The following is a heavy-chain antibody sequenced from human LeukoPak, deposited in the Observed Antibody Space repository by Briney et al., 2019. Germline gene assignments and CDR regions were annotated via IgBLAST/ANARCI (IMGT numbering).Heavy chain of an antibody. CDR3: ARELAVAGYAFDI. V-gene: IGHV4-59*01. Sequence: SETLSLTCTVSGGSISSSYWSWIRQPPGKGLEWIGYIYYSGSTNYNPSLKSRVTISVDTSKNQFSLKLSSVTAADTAVYYCARELAVAGYAFDIWGQGTMVTVSS. CDR2: IYYSGST. J-gene: IGHJ3*02. D-gene: IGHD6-19*01. CDR1: GGSISSSY.